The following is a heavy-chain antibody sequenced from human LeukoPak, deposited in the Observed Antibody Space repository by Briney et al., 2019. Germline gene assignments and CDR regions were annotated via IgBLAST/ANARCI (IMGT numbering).Heavy chain of an antibody. CDR2: IFHSGST. J-gene: IGHJ5*02. Sequence: SETLSLTCTVSGYSISSGYFWGWIRQPPGKGLEWIGNIFHSGSTYYKSSLRSRVTISVDTSKNQFSLRLSPVTAADTAVYYCVGVVVPAARGMTWFDPWGQGTLVTVSS. V-gene: IGHV4-38-2*02. CDR1: GYSISSGYF. CDR3: VGVVVPAARGMTWFDP. D-gene: IGHD2-2*01.